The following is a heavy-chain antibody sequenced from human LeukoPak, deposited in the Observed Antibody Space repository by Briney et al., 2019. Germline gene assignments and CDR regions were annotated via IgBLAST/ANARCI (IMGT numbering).Heavy chain of an antibody. Sequence: PSETLSLTCAVYGGAFSGYYWSWIRQPPGKGLEWIGEIDHSGSTNYNPSLKSRVTISVDTSKNQFSLKLSSVTAADTAVYYCATMVRGVNFDYWGQGTLVTVSS. CDR3: ATMVRGVNFDY. CDR1: GGAFSGYY. D-gene: IGHD3-10*01. J-gene: IGHJ4*02. V-gene: IGHV4-34*01. CDR2: IDHSGST.